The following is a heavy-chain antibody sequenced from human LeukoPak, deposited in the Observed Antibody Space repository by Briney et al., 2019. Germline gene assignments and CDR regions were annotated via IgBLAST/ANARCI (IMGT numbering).Heavy chain of an antibody. CDR2: INHSGST. J-gene: IGHJ5*02. CDR3: ARNQYYDSSGYYHNWFDP. V-gene: IGHV4-34*01. Sequence: SETLSLTCAVYGGSFSGYYWSWIRQPPGKGLEWIGEINHSGSTNYNPSLKSRVTISVDTSKNQFSLKLSSVTAADTAVYYCARNQYYDSSGYYHNWFDPWGQGTLVTVSS. CDR1: GGSFSGYY. D-gene: IGHD3-22*01.